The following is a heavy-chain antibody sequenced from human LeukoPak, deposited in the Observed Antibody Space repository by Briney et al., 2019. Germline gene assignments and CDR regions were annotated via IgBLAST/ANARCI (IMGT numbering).Heavy chain of an antibody. D-gene: IGHD2-15*01. J-gene: IGHJ5*02. CDR1: GFTFRNYA. CDR3: AKATLNCSGGSCYSGFDP. Sequence: GGSLKLSCAASGFTFRNYAMSWVRQAPGKGLEWVSSISGNGDTTYYADSVEGRFTIYRDNSKNTLDLQMSSLRADDTAVYYCAKATLNCSGGSCYSGFDPWGQGTLVTVSS. CDR2: ISGNGDTT. V-gene: IGHV3-23*01.